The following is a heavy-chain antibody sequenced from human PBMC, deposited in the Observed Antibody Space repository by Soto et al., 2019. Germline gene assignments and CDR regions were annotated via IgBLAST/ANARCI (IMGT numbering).Heavy chain of an antibody. CDR3: AHRRCGGDCYTNAFDI. J-gene: IGHJ3*02. D-gene: IGHD2-21*02. CDR2: IYWDYDK. CDR1: GFSLSTSGVG. Sequence: QITLKESGPTLVKPTQTLTLTCTFSGFSLSTSGVGVGWIRQPPGKALEWLALIYWDYDKRYSTSLKSRLTITKDTTKHQVVLTMTNMDPVDTATYYCAHRRCGGDCYTNAFDIWGQGTMVTVSS. V-gene: IGHV2-5*02.